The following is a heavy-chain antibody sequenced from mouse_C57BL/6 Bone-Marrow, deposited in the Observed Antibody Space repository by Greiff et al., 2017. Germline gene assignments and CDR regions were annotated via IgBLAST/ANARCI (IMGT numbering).Heavy chain of an antibody. J-gene: IGHJ1*03. V-gene: IGHV14-3*01. D-gene: IGHD2-3*01. CDR1: GFNIKNTY. Sequence: VQLTVSVAELVRPGASVKLSCTASGFNIKNTYMHWVKQRPEQGLEWIGRIVSANGNTKYAPKFQGKATITADTSSNTAYLQLSSLTSEDTASYYCASDGYSWYFDVWGTGTTVTVSS. CDR3: ASDGYSWYFDV. CDR2: IVSANGNT.